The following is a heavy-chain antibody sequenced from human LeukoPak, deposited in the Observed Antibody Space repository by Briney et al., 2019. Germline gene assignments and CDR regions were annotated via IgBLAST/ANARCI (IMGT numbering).Heavy chain of an antibody. Sequence: SETLSLTCTVSGGSISSSSYYWGWIRQPPGKGLEWIGSIYYSGSTYYNPSLKSRVTISVDTSKNQFSLKLSSVTAADTAVYYCARVPIVGATAYFDYWGQGTLVTVSS. CDR2: IYYSGST. V-gene: IGHV4-39*07. J-gene: IGHJ4*02. D-gene: IGHD1-26*01. CDR1: GGSISSSSYY. CDR3: ARVPIVGATAYFDY.